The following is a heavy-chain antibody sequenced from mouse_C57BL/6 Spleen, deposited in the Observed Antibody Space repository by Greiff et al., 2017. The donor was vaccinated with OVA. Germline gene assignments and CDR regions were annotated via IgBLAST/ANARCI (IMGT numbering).Heavy chain of an antibody. CDR2: ISDGGSYT. CDR1: GFTFSSYA. J-gene: IGHJ2*01. V-gene: IGHV5-4*01. D-gene: IGHD1-1*01. CDR3: ARDGGTTVNGFDD. Sequence: EVQLVESGGGLVKPGGSLKLSCAASGFTFSSYAMSWVRQTPEKRLEWVATISDGGSYTYYPDNVKGRFTISRDNAKNNLYLQMSHLKSEDTAMYYFARDGGTTVNGFDDWGQGTTLTVAS.